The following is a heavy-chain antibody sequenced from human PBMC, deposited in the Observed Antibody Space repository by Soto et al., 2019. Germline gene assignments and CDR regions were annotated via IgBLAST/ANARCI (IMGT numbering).Heavy chain of an antibody. Sequence: SETLSLTCTVSGGSISSDSYYWGWIRQSPEKGLEWIASISHSGSTYYNPTLKSRLTISVDTSKSQFSLKLSSVTAADTAVYYCARGQVVAAQHWGQGTLVTVSS. CDR2: ISHSGST. CDR1: GGSISSDSYY. CDR3: ARGQVVAAQH. D-gene: IGHD2-15*01. V-gene: IGHV4-39*07. J-gene: IGHJ4*02.